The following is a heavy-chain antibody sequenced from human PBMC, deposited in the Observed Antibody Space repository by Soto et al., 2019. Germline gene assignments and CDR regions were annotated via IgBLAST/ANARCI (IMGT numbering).Heavy chain of an antibody. V-gene: IGHV4-34*01. CDR3: ARGLITGSHYSGGWYYFDS. D-gene: IGHD6-19*01. CDR2: INHSGSA. Sequence: SETLCLTCAVYGESFSGYIWTWIRQTPGKGLQWIGQINHSGSASYNPSLKSRVTISVHTSNSQFSLELSSVTAADTAVYYCARGLITGSHYSGGWYYFDSWGQGTQVTVSS. J-gene: IGHJ4*02. CDR1: GESFSGYI.